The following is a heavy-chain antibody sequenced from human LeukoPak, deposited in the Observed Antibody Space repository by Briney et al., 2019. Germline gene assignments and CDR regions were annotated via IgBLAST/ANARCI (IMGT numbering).Heavy chain of an antibody. CDR1: GFTFSSYA. V-gene: IGHV3-23*01. CDR3: AKVGAYYYYYGMDV. Sequence: GGSLRLPCAASGFTFSSYAMSWVRQAPGKGLEWVSAISGSGGSTYYADSVKGRFTISRDNSKNTLYLQVNSLRAEDTAVYYCAKVGAYYYYYGMDVWGQGTTVSVSS. J-gene: IGHJ6*02. CDR2: ISGSGGST. D-gene: IGHD1-26*01.